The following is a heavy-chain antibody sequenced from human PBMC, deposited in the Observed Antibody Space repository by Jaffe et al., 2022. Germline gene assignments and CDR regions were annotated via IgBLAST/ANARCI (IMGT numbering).Heavy chain of an antibody. J-gene: IGHJ4*02. D-gene: IGHD3-3*01. Sequence: EVQLLESGGGLVQPGGSLRLSCAASGFTFSSYGMSWVRQAPGKGLEWVSVIGGSGGTTFYADSVKGRFAISRDNSKNTLYLQMNSLRADDTAVYYCARHQVSLWNGYPYWGQGTLVTVSS. CDR1: GFTFSSYG. CDR2: IGGSGGTT. CDR3: ARHQVSLWNGYPY. V-gene: IGHV3-23*01.